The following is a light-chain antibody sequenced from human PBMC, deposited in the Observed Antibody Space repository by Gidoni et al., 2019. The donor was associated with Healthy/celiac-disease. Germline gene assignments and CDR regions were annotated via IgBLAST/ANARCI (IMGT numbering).Light chain of an antibody. CDR1: SSDVGGYNY. Sequence: QSALTQPASVSGSPGQPIPISCTGTSSDVGGYNYVSWYQQHPGKAPKFLIDEFSNRPSRVSNRFAGAKSGNTASLTISGLQAEDEADYYCSSYTSSSTLVFGGGTKLTVL. CDR2: EFS. CDR3: SSYTSSSTLV. V-gene: IGLV2-14*01. J-gene: IGLJ2*01.